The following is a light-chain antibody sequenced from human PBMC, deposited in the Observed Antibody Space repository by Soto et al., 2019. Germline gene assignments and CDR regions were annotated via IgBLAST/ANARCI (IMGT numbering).Light chain of an antibody. CDR1: QSISRT. J-gene: IGKJ1*01. Sequence: IVLTQSPDTLSVSPGERATLSCRASQSISRTLAWYQQKSGQPPRLLIYGAYTRATGVPARFSGSGSGTEFTLTINSLQSEDFAVYYCQQYKNWPWTFGQGTKVDIK. V-gene: IGKV3-15*01. CDR3: QQYKNWPWT. CDR2: GAY.